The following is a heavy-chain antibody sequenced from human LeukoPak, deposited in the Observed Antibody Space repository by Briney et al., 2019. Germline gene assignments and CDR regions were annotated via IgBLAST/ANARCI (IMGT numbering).Heavy chain of an antibody. V-gene: IGHV4-4*07. CDR2: IYTSGST. CDR1: GGSISSYY. Sequence: SETLSLTCTVSGGSISSYYWSWIRQPPGKGLEWIGRIYTSGSTNYNPSLKSRVTMSVDTSKNQFSLKLSSVTAADTAVYYCARVYGDFIYYYYYYMDVWGKGTTVTISS. CDR3: ARVYGDFIYYYYYYMDV. D-gene: IGHD4-17*01. J-gene: IGHJ6*03.